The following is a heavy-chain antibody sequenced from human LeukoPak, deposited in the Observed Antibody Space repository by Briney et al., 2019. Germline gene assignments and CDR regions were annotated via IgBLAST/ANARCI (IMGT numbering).Heavy chain of an antibody. J-gene: IGHJ4*02. CDR2: ISDGSSST. D-gene: IGHD6-19*01. Sequence: GGSLRLSCAASGFTFSSYGMHWVRQAPGKGLEWVSSISDGSSSTNYADSVKGRFSISRDNSKNTVYLQMNSLRAEDTAVYYCAKGYSSGWYYFDYWGQGTLVTVSP. V-gene: IGHV3-23*01. CDR1: GFTFSSYG. CDR3: AKGYSSGWYYFDY.